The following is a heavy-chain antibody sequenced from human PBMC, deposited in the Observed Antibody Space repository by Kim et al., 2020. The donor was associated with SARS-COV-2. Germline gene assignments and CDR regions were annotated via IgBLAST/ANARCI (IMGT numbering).Heavy chain of an antibody. CDR1: GGSISSSSYY. V-gene: IGHV4-39*01. CDR2: IYYSGST. D-gene: IGHD3-10*01. J-gene: IGHJ4*02. CDR3: ARRLYYYGSGSYLEGLGGYYFDY. Sequence: SETLSLTCTVSGGSISSSSYYWGWIRQPPGKGLEWIGSIYYSGSTYYNPSLKSRVTISVDTSKNQFSLKLSSVTAADTAVYYCARRLYYYGSGSYLEGLGGYYFDYWGQGTLVTVSS.